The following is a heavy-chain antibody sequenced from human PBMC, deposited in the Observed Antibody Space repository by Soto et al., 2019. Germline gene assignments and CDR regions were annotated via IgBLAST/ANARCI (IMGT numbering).Heavy chain of an antibody. CDR2: IVPAYGKA. V-gene: IGHV1-69*06. D-gene: IGHD1-26*01. Sequence: QVQLEQSGAEVKKAGSSVKVSCKTSGGTFRTYGINWLRQAPGHGLEWMGGIVPAYGKADYAQGFQGRVTITADKSTSTAYRELTSLRSEYTAVYYCARSLGVGALYYGMDVWGQGNTVSVSS. CDR1: GGTFRTYG. J-gene: IGHJ6*02. CDR3: ARSLGVGALYYGMDV.